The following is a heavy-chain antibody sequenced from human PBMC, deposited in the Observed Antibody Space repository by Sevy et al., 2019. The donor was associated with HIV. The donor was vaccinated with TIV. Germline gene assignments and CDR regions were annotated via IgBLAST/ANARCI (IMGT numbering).Heavy chain of an antibody. CDR1: GFTFSSSW. CDR3: ARDPVDYYDH. CDR2: IKQDRSEK. J-gene: IGHJ1*01. Sequence: GGSLRLSCAASGFTFSSSWMSWVRQAPGKGLEWVAHIKQDRSEKYYVDSVKGRFTISRDNAKNSLFLQMNSLRAEDTAVYYCARDPVDYYDHWGQGTLVTVSS. V-gene: IGHV3-7*01. D-gene: IGHD3-22*01.